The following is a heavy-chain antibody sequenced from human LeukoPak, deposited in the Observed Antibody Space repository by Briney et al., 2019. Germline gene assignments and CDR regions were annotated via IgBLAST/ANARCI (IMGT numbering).Heavy chain of an antibody. J-gene: IGHJ5*02. V-gene: IGHV4-59*08. D-gene: IGHD6-6*01. CDR1: GGSISSYY. CDR2: IYYSGST. Sequence: SETLPLTCTVSGGSISSYYWSWIRQPPGKGLEWIGYIYYSGSTNYNPSLKSRVTISVDTSKNQFSLKLSSVTAADTAVYYCARASASSSSNWFDPWGQGTLVTVSS. CDR3: ARASASSSSNWFDP.